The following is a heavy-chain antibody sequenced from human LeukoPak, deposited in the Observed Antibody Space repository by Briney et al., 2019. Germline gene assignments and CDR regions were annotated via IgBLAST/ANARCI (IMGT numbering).Heavy chain of an antibody. D-gene: IGHD2-15*01. Sequence: GGSLRLSCTVSGFTVSSNSWSWVRQAPGKGLEWVSFIYSGGNTHYSDSVTGRFTISRDNSKNTLYLQMNSLRAEDTAIYYCARRAGEYSHPYDYWGQGALVTVSS. CDR2: IYSGGNT. J-gene: IGHJ4*02. CDR1: GFTVSSNS. V-gene: IGHV3-53*01. CDR3: ARRAGEYSHPYDY.